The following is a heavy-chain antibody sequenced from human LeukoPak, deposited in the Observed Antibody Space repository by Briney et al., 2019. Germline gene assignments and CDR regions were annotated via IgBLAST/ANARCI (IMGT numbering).Heavy chain of an antibody. D-gene: IGHD6-13*01. CDR1: GFTFSSYS. J-gene: IGHJ4*02. CDR3: ARDPSSSWDNY. V-gene: IGHV3-21*01. Sequence: GGSLRLSCAASGFTFSSYSMNWVRQAPGKGLEWVSSISSSSSYIYYADSVKGRFTISRDNAKNSLYLQMNSLRAEDTAVYYCARDPSSSWDNYWGQGTLVIVSS. CDR2: ISSSSSYI.